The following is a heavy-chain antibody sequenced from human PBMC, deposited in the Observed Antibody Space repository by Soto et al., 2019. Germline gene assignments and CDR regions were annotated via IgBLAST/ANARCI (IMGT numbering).Heavy chain of an antibody. Sequence: QVQLVESGGGVVQPGRSLRLSCAASGFTFSSYAMHWVRQAPGKGLEWVAVISYDGSNKYYADSVKGRFTSSRDNSKNTLYLQMNSLRAEDTAVYYCARGRTDYYYGMDVWGQGTTVTVSS. CDR2: ISYDGSNK. CDR3: ARGRTDYYYGMDV. CDR1: GFTFSSYA. D-gene: IGHD2-2*01. J-gene: IGHJ6*02. V-gene: IGHV3-30-3*01.